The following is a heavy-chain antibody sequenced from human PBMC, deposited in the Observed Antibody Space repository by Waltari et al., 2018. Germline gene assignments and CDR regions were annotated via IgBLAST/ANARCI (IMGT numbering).Heavy chain of an antibody. V-gene: IGHV1-46*01. CDR2: INPSGGST. J-gene: IGHJ4*02. CDR1: GYTFTSYY. D-gene: IGHD3-22*01. Sequence: QVQLVQSGAEVKKPGASVKVSCKASGYTFTSYYMHWVRQAPGQGLAWMGIINPSGGSTSYAQKFQGRVTMTRDTSTSTVYMELSSLRSEDTAVYYCARDWGPTYYYDSSGYYYPDYWGQGTLVTVSS. CDR3: ARDWGPTYYYDSSGYYYPDY.